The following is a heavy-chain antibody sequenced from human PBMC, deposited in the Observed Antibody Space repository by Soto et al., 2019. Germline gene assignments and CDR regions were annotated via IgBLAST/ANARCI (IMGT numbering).Heavy chain of an antibody. V-gene: IGHV4-30-2*01. CDR1: GGSISSGGYS. D-gene: IGHD3-16*01. J-gene: IGHJ4*02. Sequence: QLQLQESGSGLLKPSQTLSLTCAVSGGSISSGGYSWSWIRQPPGKGLEWIGYIYHSGSTYYNPPXXXRXPISVDKSKNQFSLKLSSVTAADTAVYYCARGPPFHWGQGTLVTVSS. CDR2: IYHSGST. CDR3: ARGPPFH.